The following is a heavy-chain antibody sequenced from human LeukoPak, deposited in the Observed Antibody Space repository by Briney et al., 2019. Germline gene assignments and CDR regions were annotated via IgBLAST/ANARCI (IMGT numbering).Heavy chain of an antibody. CDR3: AKPDHGDYWYFDL. D-gene: IGHD4-17*01. CDR2: IRRSGENT. J-gene: IGHJ2*01. Sequence: PGGSLRLSCAASGFTFSSYDMSWVRQAPGRGLEWVSSIRRSGENTYYGDAVKGRFTISRDNSKNTLYLQMNSLRTEDTAVYYCAKPDHGDYWYFDLWGRGTLVTVSS. CDR1: GFTFSSYD. V-gene: IGHV3-23*01.